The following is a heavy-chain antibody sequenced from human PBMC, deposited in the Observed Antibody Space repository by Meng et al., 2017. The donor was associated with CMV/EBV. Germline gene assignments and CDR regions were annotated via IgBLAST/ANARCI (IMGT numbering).Heavy chain of an antibody. V-gene: IGHV3-74*01. CDR3: ARAGVPYDSSHYYGMDV. D-gene: IGHD3-3*01. CDR2: INSDGSST. Sequence: GESLKISCAASGFTFSSYWMHWVRQAPGKGLVWVSRINSDGSSTSYADSVKGRFTISRDNAKNTLYLQMNSLRAEDTAVYYCARAGVPYDSSHYYGMDVWGQGTTVTVSS. CDR1: GFTFSSYW. J-gene: IGHJ6*02.